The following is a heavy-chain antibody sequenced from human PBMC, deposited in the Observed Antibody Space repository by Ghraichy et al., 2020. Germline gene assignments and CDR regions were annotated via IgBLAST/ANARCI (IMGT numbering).Heavy chain of an antibody. CDR2: ISYDGSNK. CDR1: GFTFSSYG. Sequence: GGSLRLSCAASGFTFSSYGMHWVRQAPGKGLEWVAVISYDGSNKYYADSVKGRFTISRDNSKNTLYLQMNSLRAEDTAVYYCAKDKDLYYYYYMDVWGKGTTVTVSS. CDR3: AKDKDLYYYYYMDV. V-gene: IGHV3-30*18. J-gene: IGHJ6*03.